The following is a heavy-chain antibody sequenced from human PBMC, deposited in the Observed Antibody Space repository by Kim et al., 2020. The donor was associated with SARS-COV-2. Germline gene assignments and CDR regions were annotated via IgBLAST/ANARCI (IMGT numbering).Heavy chain of an antibody. CDR1: GGSFSGYY. CDR3: SRRTPISPFYYYHYGMD. J-gene: IGHJ6*01. D-gene: IGHD3-9*01. V-gene: IGHV4-34*01. Sequence: SETLSLTCAVYGGSFSGYYWSWIRQPPGKGLEWVGEINHSGSTNYNPSLKSRVTISVNTSKNQIPLKLSPVTAADTAADYCSRRTPISPFYYYHYGMD. CDR2: INHSGST.